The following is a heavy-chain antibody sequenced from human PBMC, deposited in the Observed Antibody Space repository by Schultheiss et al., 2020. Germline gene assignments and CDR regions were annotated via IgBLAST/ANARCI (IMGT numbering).Heavy chain of an antibody. J-gene: IGHJ4*02. Sequence: SVKVSCKASGGTFSSHTISWVRQAPGQGLEWMGKIIPILGRTTYAQKFQDRVTITADKSTRTAYMELRSLRSEDTAVYYCAREGSSSGYFSYWGQGTLVTVSS. D-gene: IGHD3-22*01. CDR1: GGTFSSHT. V-gene: IGHV1-69*08. CDR2: IIPILGRT. CDR3: AREGSSSGYFSY.